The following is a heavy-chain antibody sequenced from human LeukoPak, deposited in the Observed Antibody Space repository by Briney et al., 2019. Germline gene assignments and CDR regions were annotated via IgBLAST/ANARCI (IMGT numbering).Heavy chain of an antibody. CDR2: IYYSGST. V-gene: IGHV4-30-4*08. J-gene: IGHJ4*02. CDR1: GGSISSGDYY. D-gene: IGHD5-18*01. Sequence: SETLSLTCTVSGGSISSGDYYWGWIRQPPGKGLEWIGYIYYSGSTYYNPSLKSRVTISVDTSKNQFSLKLSSVTAADTAVYYCARGDTAMVKPLDYWGQGTLVTVSS. CDR3: ARGDTAMVKPLDY.